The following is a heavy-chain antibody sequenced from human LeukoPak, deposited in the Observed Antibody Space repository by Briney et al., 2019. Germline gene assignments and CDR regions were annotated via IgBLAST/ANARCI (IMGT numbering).Heavy chain of an antibody. Sequence: GIIYPGDSDTRYSPSFQGQVTISADKSISTAYLQWSSLKASDTAMYYCARGRTTYWFDPWGQGTLVTVSS. D-gene: IGHD1-1*01. CDR2: IYPGDSDT. CDR3: ARGRTTYWFDP. J-gene: IGHJ5*02. V-gene: IGHV5-51*01.